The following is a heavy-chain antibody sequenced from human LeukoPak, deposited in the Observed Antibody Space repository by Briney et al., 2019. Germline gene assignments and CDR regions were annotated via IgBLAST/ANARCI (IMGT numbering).Heavy chain of an antibody. CDR2: INSDGSST. V-gene: IGHV3-74*01. J-gene: IGHJ4*02. D-gene: IGHD3-9*01. Sequence: PGGSLRLSCAASGFTFSSYWMHWVRQAPGKGLVWISRINSDGSSTSYADSVKGRFTISRDNAKNTLYLQMNSLRAEDTAVYYCARIDILTGSPFDYWGQGTLVTVSS. CDR3: ARIDILTGSPFDY. CDR1: GFTFSSYW.